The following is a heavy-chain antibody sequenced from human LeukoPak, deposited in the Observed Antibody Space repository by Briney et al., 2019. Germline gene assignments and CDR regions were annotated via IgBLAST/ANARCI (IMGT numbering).Heavy chain of an antibody. J-gene: IGHJ4*02. CDR2: INNDRSS. D-gene: IGHD2-21*01. CDR1: GFTFSGYS. Sequence: PGGSLRLSCAASGFTFSGYSMNWVRQAPGKGPEWISYINNDRSSIADSVKSRFIISRDTAENSLFLRMNSLRVEDTALYYCARDTDWSFDYWGQGILVTVSS. V-gene: IGHV3-48*01. CDR3: ARDTDWSFDY.